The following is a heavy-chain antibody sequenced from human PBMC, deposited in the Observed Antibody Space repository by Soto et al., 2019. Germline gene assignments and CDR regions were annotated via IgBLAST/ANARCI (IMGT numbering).Heavy chain of an antibody. CDR3: AHRPSYCSGGSCYSGFDY. D-gene: IGHD2-15*01. V-gene: IGHV2-5*02. Sequence: QITLKESGPTLVKPTQTLTLTCTFSGFSLSTSGVGVGWIRQPPGKALEWLALIYCDDDKRYSPSLKSRLTISKDTSKTQLVLTMTNMDPVDKATYYCAHRPSYCSGGSCYSGFDYWGQGALVTGSS. CDR2: IYCDDDK. CDR1: GFSLSTSGVG. J-gene: IGHJ4*02.